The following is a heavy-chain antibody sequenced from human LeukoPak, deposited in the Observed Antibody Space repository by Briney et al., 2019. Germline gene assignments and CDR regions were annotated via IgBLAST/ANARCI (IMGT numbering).Heavy chain of an antibody. J-gene: IGHJ3*02. CDR3: ARVGVYCSSTSCSYDAFDI. Sequence: SETLSLTCTVSGGSIRSYYWSWIRQPAGKGLEWIGRIYTSGSTNYNPSLKSRVTMSVDTSKNQFSLKLSSVTAADTAVYYCARVGVYCSSTSCSYDAFDIWGQGTMVTVSS. CDR2: IYTSGST. CDR1: GGSIRSYY. D-gene: IGHD2-2*01. V-gene: IGHV4-4*07.